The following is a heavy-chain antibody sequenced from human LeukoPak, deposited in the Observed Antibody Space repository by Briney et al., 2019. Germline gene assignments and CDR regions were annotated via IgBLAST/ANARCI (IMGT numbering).Heavy chain of an antibody. D-gene: IGHD3-3*01. V-gene: IGHV3-23*01. Sequence: PGGSLRLSCAASGFTFSSYAMSWVRQAPGKGLEWVSAISGSGGSTYYSDSVKGRFTISRDNSKNTLYLQMNSLRAEDTAVYYCAKDLTRITIFGPPFWGQGTLVTVSS. CDR3: AKDLTRITIFGPPF. CDR1: GFTFSSYA. CDR2: ISGSGGST. J-gene: IGHJ4*02.